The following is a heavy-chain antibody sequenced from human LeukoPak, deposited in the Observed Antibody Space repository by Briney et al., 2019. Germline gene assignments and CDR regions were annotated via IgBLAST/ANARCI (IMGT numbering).Heavy chain of an antibody. CDR1: GGSMSPYH. CDR2: IYYSGST. CDR3: ARAVSGRFDD. D-gene: IGHD6-19*01. J-gene: IGHJ4*01. Sequence: SETLSLTRTVSGGSMSPYHWGWIRQPPGKGLEWTGYIYYSGSTNYNPSLKSRVTISVDTSKNQFSLKLSSVTAADTAIYYCARAVSGRFDDWGQGTLVTVSS. V-gene: IGHV4-59*12.